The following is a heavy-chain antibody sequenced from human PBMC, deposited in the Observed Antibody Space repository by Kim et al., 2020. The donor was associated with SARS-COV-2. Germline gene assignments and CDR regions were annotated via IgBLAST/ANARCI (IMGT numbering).Heavy chain of an antibody. CDR2: INHSGST. J-gene: IGHJ6*02. Sequence: SETLSLTCAVYGGSFSGYYWSWIRQPPGKGLEWIGEINHSGSTNYNPSLKSRVTISVDTSKNQFSLKLSSVTAADTAVYYCARGRGSNYAGVGPGVGRAPNYYYYGMDVWGQGTTVTVSS. D-gene: IGHD4-4*01. CDR1: GGSFSGYY. CDR3: ARGRGSNYAGVGPGVGRAPNYYYYGMDV. V-gene: IGHV4-34*01.